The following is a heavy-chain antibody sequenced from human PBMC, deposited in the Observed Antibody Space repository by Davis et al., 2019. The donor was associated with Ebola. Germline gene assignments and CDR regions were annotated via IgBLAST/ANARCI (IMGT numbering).Heavy chain of an antibody. Sequence: GESLKISCKGSGYYFTSYWTGWVRQMPGKGLEWMGIIYPDDSDTRYSPSFQGQVTISADESISTAYLQWSSLKASDTAMYYCARGTSLARNFDYWGQGTLVTVSS. CDR2: IYPDDSDT. CDR3: ARGTSLARNFDY. J-gene: IGHJ4*02. V-gene: IGHV5-51*01. D-gene: IGHD3-10*01. CDR1: GYYFTSYW.